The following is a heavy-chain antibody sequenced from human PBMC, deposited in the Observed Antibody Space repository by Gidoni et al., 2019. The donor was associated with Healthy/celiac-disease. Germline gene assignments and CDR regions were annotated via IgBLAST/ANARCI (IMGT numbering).Heavy chain of an antibody. D-gene: IGHD3-10*01. J-gene: IGHJ6*02. CDR2: IYYSGST. CDR1: GGSISSGGYY. Sequence: QVQLQESGPGLVKPSQTLSLTCTVSGGSISSGGYYWSWIRQHPGKGLAWIGYIYYSGSTYYNPSLKSRVTISVDTSKNQFSLKLSAVTAADTAVYYCARDTMVRGVDYYYGMDVWGQGTTVTVSS. CDR3: ARDTMVRGVDYYYGMDV. V-gene: IGHV4-31*03.